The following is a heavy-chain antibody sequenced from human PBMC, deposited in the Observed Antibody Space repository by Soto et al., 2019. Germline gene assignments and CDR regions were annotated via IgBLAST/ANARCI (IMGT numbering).Heavy chain of an antibody. V-gene: IGHV3-53*01. CDR2: LYDVDGS. D-gene: IGHD1-1*01. CDR3: ATWHEREHAYDV. CDR1: GLTISGKKY. Sequence: DVQLVESGGGLIQPGESLRLSCAAFGLTISGKKYVAWVRQAPGKGLEWVSALYDVDGSFYADSVKGRFTTSSDSSKTNVYLQMNDLRPDHTAVYYCATWHEREHAYDVWGQGTTVTVSS. J-gene: IGHJ3*01.